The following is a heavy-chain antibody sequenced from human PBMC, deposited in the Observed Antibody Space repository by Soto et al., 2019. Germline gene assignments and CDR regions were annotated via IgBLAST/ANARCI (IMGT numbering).Heavy chain of an antibody. CDR1: GGSISSSSYY. CDR2: IYYSGST. D-gene: IGHD2-21*02. Sequence: PSETLSLTCTVSGGSISSSSYYWGWIRQPPGKGLEWIGSIYYSGSTYYNPSLKSRVTISVDTSKNQFSLKLSSVTAADTAVYYCARVSGLGVVTAAALYYFDYWGQGTLVTVSS. J-gene: IGHJ4*02. V-gene: IGHV4-39*07. CDR3: ARVSGLGVVTAAALYYFDY.